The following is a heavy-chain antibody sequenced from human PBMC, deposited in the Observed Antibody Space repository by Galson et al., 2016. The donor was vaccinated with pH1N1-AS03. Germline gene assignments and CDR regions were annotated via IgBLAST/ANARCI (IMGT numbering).Heavy chain of an antibody. CDR3: ARDLGGGIIKEAY. V-gene: IGHV1-18*01. CDR2: ISGDNGNT. J-gene: IGHJ4*02. D-gene: IGHD3-10*01. CDR1: GYTFTGHY. Sequence: SVKVSCKASGYTFTGHYIQWVRQAPGQGLEWMGWISGDNGNTNYAQKFQGRVTMTTDTSTSTAYMELRSLRSDDTAVFYCARDLGGGIIKEAYWGQGTLVTVSS.